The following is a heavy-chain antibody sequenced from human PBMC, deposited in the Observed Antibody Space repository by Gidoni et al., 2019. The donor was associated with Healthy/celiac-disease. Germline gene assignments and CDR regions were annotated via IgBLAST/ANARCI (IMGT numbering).Heavy chain of an antibody. CDR1: GGSFSGYY. J-gene: IGHJ3*02. V-gene: IGHV4-34*01. CDR3: ARAIVVVTATRHAFDI. CDR2: INHSGST. Sequence: QVQLQQWGAGLLKPSETLSLTCAVYGGSFSGYYWSWIRQPPGKGLEWIGEINHSGSTNYNPSLKSRVTISVDTSKNQFSLKLSSVTAADTAVYYCARAIVVVTATRHAFDIWGQGTMVTVSS. D-gene: IGHD2-21*02.